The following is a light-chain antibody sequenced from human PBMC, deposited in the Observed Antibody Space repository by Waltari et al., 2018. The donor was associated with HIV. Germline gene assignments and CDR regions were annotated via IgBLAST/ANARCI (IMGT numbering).Light chain of an antibody. V-gene: IGLV2-14*03. CDR3: ASRTFITTVI. J-gene: IGLJ2*01. CDR2: EVT. CDR1: SSDVGAYKY. Sequence: QSALTQPASVSGSPGQSITISCTGSSSDVGAYKYVSWYQQHPGKVPKLILYEVTNRPSGFSVRFSGSKSGNTASLTISGLQAEDEADYYCASRTFITTVIFGGGTKVTVL.